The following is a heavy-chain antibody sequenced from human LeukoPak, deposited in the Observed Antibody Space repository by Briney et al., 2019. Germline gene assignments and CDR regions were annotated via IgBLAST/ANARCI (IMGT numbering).Heavy chain of an antibody. CDR2: FDREDGET. D-gene: IGHD2-15*01. CDR3: ATGRYCSGGSCYSLFDY. Sequence: ASVKVSCKVSGYTLTELSMHWVRQAPGKGREWMGGFDREDGETIYAQKFQGRVTMTEDTSTDTAYMELSSLRSEDTAVYYCATGRYCSGGSCYSLFDYWGQGTLVTVSS. V-gene: IGHV1-24*01. J-gene: IGHJ4*02. CDR1: GYTLTELS.